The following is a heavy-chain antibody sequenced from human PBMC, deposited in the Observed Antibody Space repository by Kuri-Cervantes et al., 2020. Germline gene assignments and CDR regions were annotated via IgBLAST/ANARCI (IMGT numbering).Heavy chain of an antibody. Sequence: KVSCKGSGYSFTSYWIGWVRQMPGKGLEWMWIIYPSDSDTRYSPSFQGQVTISADKSISTAYLQWSSLKASDTAMYYCARGAIAAAGKYCRFDPWGQGTLVTVSS. CDR3: ARGAIAAAGKYCRFDP. CDR2: IYPSDSDT. CDR1: GYSFTSYW. J-gene: IGHJ5*02. V-gene: IGHV5-51*01. D-gene: IGHD6-13*01.